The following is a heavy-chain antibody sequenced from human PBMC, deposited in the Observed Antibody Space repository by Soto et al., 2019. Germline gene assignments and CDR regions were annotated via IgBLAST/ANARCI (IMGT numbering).Heavy chain of an antibody. V-gene: IGHV3-13*01. Sequence: EVQLVESGGGLVQPGGSLRLSCAASGFTFSSYDMHWVRQVTGNGLEWVTAIGTAGDTYYPGSVKGRFTISRENAKNSLYLQMNSLRAEDTAVYYCARVRYYDSSGYYRVMDVWGQGTTVTVSS. CDR3: ARVRYYDSSGYYRVMDV. J-gene: IGHJ6*02. CDR2: IGTAGDT. D-gene: IGHD3-22*01. CDR1: GFTFSSYD.